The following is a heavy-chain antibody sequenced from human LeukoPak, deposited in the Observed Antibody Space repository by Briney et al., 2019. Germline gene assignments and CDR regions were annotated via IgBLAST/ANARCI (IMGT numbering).Heavy chain of an antibody. V-gene: IGHV4-59*01. J-gene: IGHJ4*02. CDR2: IYYSGST. CDR3: ARGIQLWPNYFDY. CDR1: GGSISSYY. D-gene: IGHD5-18*01. Sequence: SETLSLTCTVSGGSISSYYWSWIRQPPGKGLEWIGYIYYSGSTNYNPSLKSRVTISVDTSKNQFSLKLSSATAADTAVYYCARGIQLWPNYFDYWGQGTLVTVSS.